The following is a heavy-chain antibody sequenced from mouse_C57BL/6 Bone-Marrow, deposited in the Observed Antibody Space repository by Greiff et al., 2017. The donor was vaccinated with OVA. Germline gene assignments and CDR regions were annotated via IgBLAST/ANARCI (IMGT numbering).Heavy chain of an antibody. V-gene: IGHV1-12*01. D-gene: IGHD1-1*01. CDR2: IYPGNGDT. Sequence: QVQLQQSGAELVRPGASVKMSCKASGYTFTSYNMHWVKQTPRQGLEWIGAIYPGNGDTSYNQKFKGKATLTVDKSSSTAYMQLSSLTYEDSAVYYCARSDYYGSSYWFAYWGQGTLVTVSA. CDR3: ARSDYYGSSYWFAY. J-gene: IGHJ3*01. CDR1: GYTFTSYN.